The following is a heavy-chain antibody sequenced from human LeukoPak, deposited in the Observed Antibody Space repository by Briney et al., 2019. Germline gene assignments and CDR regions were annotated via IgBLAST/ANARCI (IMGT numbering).Heavy chain of an antibody. Sequence: GASVKVSCKPSGYTFGTHWMHWVRQAPGQGLEWMAIINPSGDFRSYAQKFQGRVTVTRDMSTRTVYMELSDLRPEDTALYYCARVYSGQWEQLTGWWIDPWGQGTLVIVSS. D-gene: IGHD1-26*01. J-gene: IGHJ5*02. V-gene: IGHV1-46*01. CDR1: GYTFGTHW. CDR3: ARVYSGQWEQLTGWWIDP. CDR2: INPSGDFR.